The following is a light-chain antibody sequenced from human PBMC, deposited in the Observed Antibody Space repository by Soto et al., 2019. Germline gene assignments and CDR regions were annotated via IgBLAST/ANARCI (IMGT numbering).Light chain of an antibody. J-gene: IGKJ4*01. V-gene: IGKV3-20*01. Sequence: EVVLTQSPGTLSLSPGERATLSCRASQSFSSSNLAWYQHKPGQPPKLIVYSASRRATGIPDRFSGSGSGTDFPLTISRLEHEDFVLYYCQRYGGSPPVTFGGGTKVDIK. CDR3: QRYGGSPPVT. CDR2: SAS. CDR1: QSFSSSN.